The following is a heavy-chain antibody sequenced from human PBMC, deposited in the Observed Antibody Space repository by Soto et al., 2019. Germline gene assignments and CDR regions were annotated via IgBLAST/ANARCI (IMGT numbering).Heavy chain of an antibody. J-gene: IGHJ6*02. CDR2: IHPGDSDT. V-gene: IGHV5-51*01. Sequence: GESLKVSCKGSGYSFPTYWIGWVRQTPGKGLEWMGIIHPGDSDTRYSPSFQGQVTISADKSISTAYLQWSSLKASDTAIYYCARRGYSGYELYVMDVWGQGTTVTVLL. CDR3: ARRGYSGYELYVMDV. CDR1: GYSFPTYW. D-gene: IGHD5-12*01.